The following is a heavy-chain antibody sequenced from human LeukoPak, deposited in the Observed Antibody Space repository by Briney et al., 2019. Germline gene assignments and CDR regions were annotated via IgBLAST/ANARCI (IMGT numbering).Heavy chain of an antibody. Sequence: SVKVSCKASGGTFSSYAISWVRQAPGQGLEWMGGIIPIFGTANYAQKFQGRVTITADESTSTAYMELSSLRSEDTAVYYCASMEYSGSYYAQDYWGQGTLVTVSS. D-gene: IGHD1-26*01. CDR3: ASMEYSGSYYAQDY. V-gene: IGHV1-69*13. CDR1: GGTFSSYA. CDR2: IIPIFGTA. J-gene: IGHJ4*02.